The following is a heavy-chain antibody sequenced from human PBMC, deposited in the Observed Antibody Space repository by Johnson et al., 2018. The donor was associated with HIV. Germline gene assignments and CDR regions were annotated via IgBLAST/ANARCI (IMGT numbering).Heavy chain of an antibody. J-gene: IGHJ3*02. Sequence: QVQLVESGVGVVQPGRSLRLSCAASGFTFSSYAMHWVRQAPGKGLEWVAVISSDGSNEYYADSVRGRFTISRDSSKSALYLQMNSLRAEDTAVYYCARDRGTMIVVGSAFDIWGQGTRVTVSS. D-gene: IGHD3-22*01. CDR1: GFTFSSYA. CDR2: ISSDGSNE. CDR3: ARDRGTMIVVGSAFDI. V-gene: IGHV3-30*04.